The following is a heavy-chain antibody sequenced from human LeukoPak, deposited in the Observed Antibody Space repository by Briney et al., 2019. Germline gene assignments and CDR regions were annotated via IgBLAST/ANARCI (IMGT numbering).Heavy chain of an antibody. CDR3: ATGRNYDSSGYYYSY. Sequence: VASVKVSCKVSGHTLTELSMHWVRQAPGKGLEWMGGFDPEDGETIYAQKFQGRVTMTEDTSTDTAYMELSSLRSEDTAVYYCATGRNYDSSGYYYSYWGQGTLVTVSS. V-gene: IGHV1-24*01. D-gene: IGHD3-22*01. CDR2: FDPEDGET. J-gene: IGHJ4*02. CDR1: GHTLTELS.